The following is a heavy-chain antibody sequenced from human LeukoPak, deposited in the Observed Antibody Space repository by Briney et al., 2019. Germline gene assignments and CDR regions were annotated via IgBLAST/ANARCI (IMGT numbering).Heavy chain of an antibody. Sequence: GGSLRLSCAASGFTFSSYAMSWVRQAPGKGLEWVSAMSGSGGSTYYADSVKGRFTISRDNSKNTLYLQMNSLRADDTAVYYCAKGITMIRGQPAYYFDYWGQGTLVTVSS. CDR2: MSGSGGST. V-gene: IGHV3-23*01. CDR1: GFTFSSYA. J-gene: IGHJ4*02. CDR3: AKGITMIRGQPAYYFDY. D-gene: IGHD3-10*01.